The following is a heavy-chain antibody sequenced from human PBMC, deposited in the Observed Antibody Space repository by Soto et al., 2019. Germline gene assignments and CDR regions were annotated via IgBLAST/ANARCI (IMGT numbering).Heavy chain of an antibody. CDR1: VFSLSNSGVG. J-gene: IGHJ4*02. Sequence: QITLKDTGPSPVKPTQTLTVTCTFSVFSLSNSGVGVAWIRQPPGKALEWLALIYGDNDKRYSPSLKTRLTNHKDTSKNQVVLTTTNNDPVDPAPYFWAHRTPDAYGYYDPGTSHVFDSWGQGTLVTVSS. D-gene: IGHD4-17*01. V-gene: IGHV2-5*02. CDR2: IYGDNDK. CDR3: AHRTPDAYGYYDPGTSHVFDS.